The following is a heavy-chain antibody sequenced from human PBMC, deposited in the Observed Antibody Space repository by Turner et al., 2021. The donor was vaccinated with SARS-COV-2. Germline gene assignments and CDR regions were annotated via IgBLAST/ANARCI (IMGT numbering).Heavy chain of an antibody. V-gene: IGHV4-39*01. CDR2: INYSGST. CDR3: ASTVWLRGAFDI. CDR1: GGSISSSSCY. Sequence: QMQLQESGPGLVKPSETLSLTCTVSGGSISSSSCYWGWIRQPPGTGLELIGSINYSGSTYYNPSLKSRVTTSVDTSKNQFSLKISSVTAAYTAVYYCASTVWLRGAFDIWGQGTMVTVSS. J-gene: IGHJ3*02. D-gene: IGHD3-16*01.